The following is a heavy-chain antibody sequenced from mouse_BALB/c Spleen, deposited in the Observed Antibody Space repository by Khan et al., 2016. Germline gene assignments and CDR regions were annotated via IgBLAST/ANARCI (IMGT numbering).Heavy chain of an antibody. Sequence: VQLKESGPGLVKPSQSLSLTCTVTGYSITSDYAWNWIRQFPGNKLEWMGYISYSGSTSYNPSLKSRISITRDTSKNQFFLQLNSVTTEDTATYYCARRYGSTFAYWGQGTLVTVSA. CDR1: GYSITSDYA. V-gene: IGHV3-2*02. J-gene: IGHJ3*01. D-gene: IGHD1-1*01. CDR2: ISYSGST. CDR3: ARRYGSTFAY.